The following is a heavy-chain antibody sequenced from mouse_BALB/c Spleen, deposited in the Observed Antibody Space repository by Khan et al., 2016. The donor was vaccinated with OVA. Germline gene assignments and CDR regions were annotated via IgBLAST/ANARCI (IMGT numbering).Heavy chain of an antibody. J-gene: IGHJ2*01. Sequence: EVELVESGGGLVQPGGSRKLSCAASGFTFSGFGMHWVRQAPEKGLEWVAYISSDSSTIYYADTVKGRFTISSDNPKNTLFLQMTSLRSEDTAMYFWARTGYHHFDYWVQGTTLTVAS. CDR3: ARTGYHHFDY. D-gene: IGHD2-2*01. V-gene: IGHV5-17*02. CDR1: GFTFSGFG. CDR2: ISSDSSTI.